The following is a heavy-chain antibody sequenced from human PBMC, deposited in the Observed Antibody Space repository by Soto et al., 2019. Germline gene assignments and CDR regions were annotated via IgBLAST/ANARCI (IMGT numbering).Heavy chain of an antibody. CDR1: GFTFSSYA. CDR3: ARGRPKYQLLWEGGMDV. D-gene: IGHD2-2*01. Sequence: QVQLVESGGGVVQPGRSLRLSCAASGFTFSSYAMHWVRQAPGKGLECVAVISYDGSNKYYADSVKGRFTISRDNSKNTLYLQMNSLRAEDTAVYYCARGRPKYQLLWEGGMDVWGQGTTVTVSS. CDR2: ISYDGSNK. J-gene: IGHJ6*02. V-gene: IGHV3-30-3*01.